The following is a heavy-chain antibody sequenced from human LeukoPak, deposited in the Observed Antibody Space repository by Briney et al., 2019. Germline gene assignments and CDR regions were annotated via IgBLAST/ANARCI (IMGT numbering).Heavy chain of an antibody. CDR1: GFTFSSYW. CDR2: INTDGSST. Sequence: GGSLRLSCVVSGFTFSSYWMHWVRQAPGKGLGWVSRINTDGSSTNYADSVKGRFTISRDNVKNTVYLQMNSLRAEDTAVYYCATPGIRDQYDFDLWGQGTLVTVSS. J-gene: IGHJ4*02. CDR3: ATPGIRDQYDFDL. V-gene: IGHV3-74*01. D-gene: IGHD6-13*01.